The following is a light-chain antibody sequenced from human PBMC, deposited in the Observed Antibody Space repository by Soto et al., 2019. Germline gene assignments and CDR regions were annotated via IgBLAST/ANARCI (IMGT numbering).Light chain of an antibody. CDR3: CSYAGSFSYV. V-gene: IGLV2-11*01. J-gene: IGLJ1*01. CDR1: SSDVGGYNY. Sequence: QSALTQPRSVSGSPGQSVTISCTGTSSDVGGYNYVSWYQQRPGKVPKLMIYDVNKRPSGVPDRFSVSKSGNTASLTISGLQAEDEADYYCCSYAGSFSYVFGTGTKVTVL. CDR2: DVN.